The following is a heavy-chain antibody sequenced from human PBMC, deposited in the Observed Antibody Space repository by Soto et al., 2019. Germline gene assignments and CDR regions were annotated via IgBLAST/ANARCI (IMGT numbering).Heavy chain of an antibody. CDR3: ARDFHDILTGYRYYFDY. CDR1: GLTFRMYA. CDR2: ISGDGSEK. J-gene: IGHJ4*02. V-gene: IGHV3-30-3*01. Sequence: GGSLRLSCSATGLTFRMYAMYWVRQAPGKGLEWLARISGDGSEKSYADSVKGRFTITRDNSKNTLYLQMNSLRAEDTAVYYCARDFHDILTGYRYYFDYWGQGTLVTVSS. D-gene: IGHD3-9*01.